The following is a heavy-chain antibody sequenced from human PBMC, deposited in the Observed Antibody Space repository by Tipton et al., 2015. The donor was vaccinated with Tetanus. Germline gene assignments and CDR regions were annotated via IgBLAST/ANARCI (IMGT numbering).Heavy chain of an antibody. CDR3: ARSSRVFPAS. J-gene: IGHJ5*02. V-gene: IGHV4-30-4*01. CDR2: IYYSGST. Sequence: LRLSCTVSGGSISSGDYYWSWIRQPPGKGLEWIGYIYYSGSTYYNPSLKSRVTISVDTSKNQFSLKLSSVTAADTAVYYCARSSRVFPASSGQGTLVSPSP. CDR1: GGSISSGDYY. D-gene: IGHD3-10*01.